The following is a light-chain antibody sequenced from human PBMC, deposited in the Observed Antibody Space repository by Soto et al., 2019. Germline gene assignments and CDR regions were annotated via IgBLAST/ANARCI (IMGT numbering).Light chain of an antibody. Sequence: DIQMTQSPSTLSASVGDRVTITCRAGQSISSWLTWYQQKPGKAPKLLIYDASRLESGVPSRFSGGGSGTEFTLTISSLQPDDFATYYCQQYNSYWTFGQGTKVEIK. CDR2: DAS. CDR1: QSISSW. J-gene: IGKJ1*01. CDR3: QQYNSYWT. V-gene: IGKV1-5*01.